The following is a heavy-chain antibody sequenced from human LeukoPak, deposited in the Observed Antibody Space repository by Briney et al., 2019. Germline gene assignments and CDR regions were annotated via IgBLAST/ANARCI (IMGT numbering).Heavy chain of an antibody. D-gene: IGHD5-18*01. V-gene: IGHV1-8*02. CDR2: MNPNSGNT. CDR1: GHTFTGYY. J-gene: IGHJ6*02. CDR3: ARVAMVHYYYYYYGMDV. Sequence: ASVKVSCKASGHTFTGYYVYWVRQAPGQGLEWMGWMNPNSGNTGYAQKFQGRVTMTRNTSISTAYMELSSLRSEDTAVYYCARVAMVHYYYYYYGMDVWGQGTTVTVSS.